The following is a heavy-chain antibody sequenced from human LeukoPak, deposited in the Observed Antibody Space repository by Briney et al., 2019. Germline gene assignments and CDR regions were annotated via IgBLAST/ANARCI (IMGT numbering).Heavy chain of an antibody. CDR1: GITFSDYD. Sequence: GGSLRLSCAASGITFSDYDMIRVRQSPGKGLEWVSFISSSSKTIYYADAVKGRFTISRDNAKNSLYLQMNSLRGEDTAVYYCARGRWDYDSSGYYHPVYWGQGTLVTVSS. CDR3: ARGRWDYDSSGYYHPVY. V-gene: IGHV3-48*04. J-gene: IGHJ4*02. CDR2: ISSSSKTI. D-gene: IGHD3-22*01.